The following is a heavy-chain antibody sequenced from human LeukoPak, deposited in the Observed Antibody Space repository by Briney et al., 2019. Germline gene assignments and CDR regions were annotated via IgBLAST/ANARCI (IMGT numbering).Heavy chain of an antibody. D-gene: IGHD6-19*01. J-gene: IGHJ6*03. CDR1: GDSVSSNSAA. CDR3: AREVSGWYFHYYYYMDV. V-gene: IGHV6-1*01. Sequence: SQTLSLTCAISGDSVSSNSAAWNWIRQSPSRGLEWLGRTYYRPKWYNDYAVSVKSRITINQDTSKNQFSLQLNSVTPEDTAVYYCAREVSGWYFHYYYYMDVWGKGTTVTVSS. CDR2: TYYRPKWYN.